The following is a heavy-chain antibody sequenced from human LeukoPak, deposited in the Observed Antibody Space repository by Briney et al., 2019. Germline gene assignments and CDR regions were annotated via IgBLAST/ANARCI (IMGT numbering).Heavy chain of an antibody. CDR3: ARVPDYYYYYGMDV. CDR2: MNPNSGNT. Sequence: ASVKVSCKASGYTFTSYDINWVRQATGQGLEWMGWMNPNSGNTGYAQKFQGRVTITRNTSISTAYMELSSLRSEDTAVYYCARVPDYYYYYGMDVWGQGTTVTVSS. J-gene: IGHJ6*02. CDR1: GYTFTSYD. V-gene: IGHV1-8*03.